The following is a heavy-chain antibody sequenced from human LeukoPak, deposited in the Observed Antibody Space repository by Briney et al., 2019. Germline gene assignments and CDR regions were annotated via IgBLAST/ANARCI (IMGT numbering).Heavy chain of an antibody. CDR3: AKHMVGATVGY. J-gene: IGHJ4*02. CDR2: ISGSGGST. D-gene: IGHD1-26*01. V-gene: IGHV3-23*01. Sequence: GWSLRLSCAASGFTFSSYAMSWVRQAPGKGLEWVSSISGSGGSTYYADSVKGRFTISRDNSKNTLYLQMNSLRAEDTAVYYCAKHMVGATVGYWGQGTLVTVS. CDR1: GFTFSSYA.